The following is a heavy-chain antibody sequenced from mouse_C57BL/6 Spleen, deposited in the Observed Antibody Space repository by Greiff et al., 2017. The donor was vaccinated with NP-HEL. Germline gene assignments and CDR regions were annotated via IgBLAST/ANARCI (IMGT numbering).Heavy chain of an antibody. D-gene: IGHD3-1*01. CDR1: GYTFTSYW. V-gene: IGHV1-69*01. J-gene: IGHJ2*01. CDR2: IDPSDSYT. Sequence: QVQLQQPGAELVMPGASVKLSCKASGYTFTSYWMHWVKQRPGPGLEWIGEIDPSDSYTNYNQKFKGKSTLTVDKSSSTAYMQRSSLTSEDSAVYYCARSGHYWGQGTTLTVSS. CDR3: ARSGHY.